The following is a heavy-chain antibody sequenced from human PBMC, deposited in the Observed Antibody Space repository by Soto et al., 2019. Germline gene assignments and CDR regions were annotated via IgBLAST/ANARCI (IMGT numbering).Heavy chain of an antibody. CDR2: IYYSGST. V-gene: IGHV4-31*03. CDR1: GGSISTGGYY. Sequence: QVQLQESGPGLVKPSQTLSLTCPVSGGSISTGGYYWTWIRQHQGKGLEWIGYIYYSGSTYYNPSLKSRVTISVDTSKNQFSLKLSSVTAADTAVYYCARGLSVTLFDNWGQGTLVTVSS. J-gene: IGHJ4*02. D-gene: IGHD4-17*01. CDR3: ARGLSVTLFDN.